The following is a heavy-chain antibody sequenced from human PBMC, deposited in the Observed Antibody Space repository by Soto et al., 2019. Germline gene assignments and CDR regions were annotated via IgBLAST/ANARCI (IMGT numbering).Heavy chain of an antibody. Sequence: EVQVLESGGGLVQPGGSLRLSCATSGFTFNSYAMTWVRQGPGKGLEWVSGISGSGSSTYFADSVKGRFTISRDNSKNTLYLQMSSLRAEDTAVYYCVKGIAVSGPFAYWGQGTLVTVSS. CDR3: VKGIAVSGPFAY. CDR1: GFTFNSYA. V-gene: IGHV3-23*01. J-gene: IGHJ4*02. D-gene: IGHD6-19*01. CDR2: ISGSGSST.